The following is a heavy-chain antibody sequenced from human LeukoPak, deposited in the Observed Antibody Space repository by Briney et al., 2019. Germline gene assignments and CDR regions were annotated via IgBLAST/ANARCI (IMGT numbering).Heavy chain of an antibody. CDR1: GGSISSSSYY. Sequence: SETLSLTCTVSGGSISSSSYYWGWIRQPPGKGLESIGSIYYSGSTYYNPSLKSRVTISVDTSKNQFSLKLSSVTAADTAVYYCASAYCGGDCTPYWYFDLWGRGTLVTVSS. J-gene: IGHJ2*01. D-gene: IGHD2-21*02. CDR2: IYYSGST. CDR3: ASAYCGGDCTPYWYFDL. V-gene: IGHV4-39*07.